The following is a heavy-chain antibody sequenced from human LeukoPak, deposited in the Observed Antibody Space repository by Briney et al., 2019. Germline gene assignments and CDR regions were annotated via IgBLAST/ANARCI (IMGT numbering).Heavy chain of an antibody. V-gene: IGHV3-30*18. CDR3: AKDLGSGWDFDC. Sequence: PGRSLRLSCAASGFTFSSYGMHWVRQAPGKGLEWVAVISYDGSNKYYADSVKGRFTISRDNSKNTLYLQMNSLRAEDTAVYYCAKDLGSGWDFDCWGQGTLVTVSS. CDR1: GFTFSSYG. CDR2: ISYDGSNK. J-gene: IGHJ4*02. D-gene: IGHD6-19*01.